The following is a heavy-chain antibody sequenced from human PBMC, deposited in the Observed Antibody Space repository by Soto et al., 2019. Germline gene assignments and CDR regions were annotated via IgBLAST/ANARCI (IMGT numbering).Heavy chain of an antibody. CDR3: ARDPLQHYDILTGPNTYDY. D-gene: IGHD3-9*01. Sequence: ASVKVSCKASGGTFSSYTISWVRQAPGQGLEWMGRIIPILGIANYAQKFQGRVTITADKSTSTAYMELSSLRSEDTAVYYCARDPLQHYDILTGPNTYDYWGQGTLVTVSS. CDR1: GGTFSSYT. CDR2: IIPILGIA. V-gene: IGHV1-69*04. J-gene: IGHJ4*02.